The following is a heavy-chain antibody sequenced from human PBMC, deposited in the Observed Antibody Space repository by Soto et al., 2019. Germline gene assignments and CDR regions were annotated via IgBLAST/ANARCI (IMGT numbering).Heavy chain of an antibody. V-gene: IGHV3-11*01. CDR2: TSSSGSTT. Sequence: QVQLVESGGGLVKPGGSLRLTCAASGFTFTDYYMSWIRQAPGKGLEWVSYTSSSGSTTYYADSVKGRFTISRDNAKKSLYLQMNSLRAEDTAVYYCARDSPVTFRDGDNSNYYYHYGMDVWGQGTTVTVSS. CDR1: GFTFTDYY. D-gene: IGHD3-16*01. J-gene: IGHJ6*02. CDR3: ARDSPVTFRDGDNSNYYYHYGMDV.